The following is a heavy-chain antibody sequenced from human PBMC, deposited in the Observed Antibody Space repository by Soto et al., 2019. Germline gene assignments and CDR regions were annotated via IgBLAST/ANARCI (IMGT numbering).Heavy chain of an antibody. J-gene: IGHJ5*02. V-gene: IGHV1-69*01. CDR1: GGTFSSYA. D-gene: IGHD3-3*01. Sequence: QVQLVQSGAEVKKPGSSVKVSCQASGGTFSSYAISWVRQAPGQGLEWMGGIIPIFGTANYAQKFQGRVTINADESTSTAYMELSSMRSEYTAVYYCARDPSWTIFPAGFDPWGQGTLVTVSS. CDR2: IIPIFGTA. CDR3: ARDPSWTIFPAGFDP.